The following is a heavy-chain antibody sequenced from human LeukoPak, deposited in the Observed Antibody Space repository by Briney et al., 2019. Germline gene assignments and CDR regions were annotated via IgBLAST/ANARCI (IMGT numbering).Heavy chain of an antibody. CDR1: GFTFSSYS. V-gene: IGHV3-21*03. CDR3: ARANYYDSSGYSMDV. Sequence: GGSLRLSCAASGFTFSSYSMNWVRQAPGKRLEWVSSISSSSSYIYYADSVKGRFTISRDNAKNSLYLQMNSLRAEDTAVYYCARANYYDSSGYSMDVWGKGTTVTVSS. CDR2: ISSSSSYI. J-gene: IGHJ6*04. D-gene: IGHD3-22*01.